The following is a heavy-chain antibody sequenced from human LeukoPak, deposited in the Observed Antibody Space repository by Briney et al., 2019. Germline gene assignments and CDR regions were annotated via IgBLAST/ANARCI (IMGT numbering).Heavy chain of an antibody. V-gene: IGHV1-69*13. J-gene: IGHJ5*02. CDR3: AREDGDGYNSPDYNWFDP. Sequence: VASVKVSCKASGGTFSSYAISWVRQAPGQRLEWMGGIIPIFGTANYAQKFQGRVTITADESTSTAYMELSSLRSEDMAVYYCAREDGDGYNSPDYNWFDPWGQGTLVTVSS. CDR2: IIPIFGTA. D-gene: IGHD5-24*01. CDR1: GGTFSSYA.